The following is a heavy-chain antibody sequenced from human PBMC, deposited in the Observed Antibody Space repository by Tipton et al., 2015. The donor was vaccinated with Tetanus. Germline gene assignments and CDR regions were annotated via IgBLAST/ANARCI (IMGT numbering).Heavy chain of an antibody. Sequence: TLSLTCIVSGDSISTSTYYWGWIRQSPGKGLEWIGSTYHSGSTYYNPSLKSRVIISADTSKNQFSLKLSSVTAADTAVYYCASSVGQLWFWGQGSLVTVSS. J-gene: IGHJ4*01. CDR1: GDSISTSTYY. D-gene: IGHD5-18*01. CDR3: ASSVGQLWF. CDR2: TYHSGST. V-gene: IGHV4-39*07.